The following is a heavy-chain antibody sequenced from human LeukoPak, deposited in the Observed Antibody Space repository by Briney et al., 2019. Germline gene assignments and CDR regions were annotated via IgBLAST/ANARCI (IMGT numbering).Heavy chain of an antibody. J-gene: IGHJ4*02. D-gene: IGHD6-13*01. V-gene: IGHV3-53*05. Sequence: PGGSLRLSCVASGFTVSSNYMTWVRQAPGKGLEWVSVIYRGGGTDYADSVKGRFTISRDNSKNTLYLQMNSLRAEDTAVYYCARDEGIAAAGNGEWGQGTLVTVSS. CDR3: ARDEGIAAAGNGE. CDR1: GFTVSSNY. CDR2: IYRGGGT.